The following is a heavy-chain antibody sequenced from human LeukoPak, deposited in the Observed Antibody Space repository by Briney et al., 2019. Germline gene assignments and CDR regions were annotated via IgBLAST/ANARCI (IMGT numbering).Heavy chain of an antibody. CDR1: GGSFSNYP. V-gene: IGHV1-69*06. J-gene: IGHJ4*02. D-gene: IGHD3-16*02. CDR3: ARLQGGGSYRNFDY. CDR2: IVPVFDKP. Sequence: ASVKVSCKASGGSFSNYPINWVRQAPGQGLEWMGGIVPVFDKPKYAQKLQGRVTITADKSTSTVYMELRRLRSEDTAVYYCARLQGGGSYRNFDYWGQGTLVTVSS.